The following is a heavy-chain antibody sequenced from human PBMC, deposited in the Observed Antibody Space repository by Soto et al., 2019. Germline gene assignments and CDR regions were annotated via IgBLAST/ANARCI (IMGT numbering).Heavy chain of an antibody. CDR1: GFTFSSYA. CDR3: AKALVVIFGFDT. Sequence: GGSLRLSCAASGFTFSSYAMSWVRQAPGKGLEWVSAISGSGGSTYYADSVKGRFTISRDKSKNTLYLQMNSVRAEDTAVYYCAKALVVIFGFDTWGQGTLVTVSS. CDR2: ISGSGGST. V-gene: IGHV3-23*01. J-gene: IGHJ5*02. D-gene: IGHD3-22*01.